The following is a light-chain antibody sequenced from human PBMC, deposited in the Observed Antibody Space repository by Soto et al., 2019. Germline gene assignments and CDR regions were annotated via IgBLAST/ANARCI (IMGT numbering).Light chain of an antibody. V-gene: IGKV2-28*01. Sequence: DIVMTQSPLSLPVTPGEPASISCRSSQSLPHGNGHNTLDWYLQKPGQPPQFLIYLGSHRASGVPDRVSGRGSGTNFTLKISRVEAEGVGVYYCMEAVQAPLTFGGGNKVEL. J-gene: IGKJ4*01. CDR3: MEAVQAPLT. CDR1: QSLPHGNGHNT. CDR2: LGS.